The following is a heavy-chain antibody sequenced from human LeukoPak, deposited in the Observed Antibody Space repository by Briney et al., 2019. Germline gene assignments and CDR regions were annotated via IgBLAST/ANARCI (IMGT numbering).Heavy chain of an antibody. CDR3: ARDSYGMDV. J-gene: IGHJ6*02. CDR1: VFTFDDYS. V-gene: IGHV3-9*01. Sequence: GGCLRLSCAASVFTFDDYSMHWVRQAPWKGLEWVSGISWNSGSIGYADSVKGRFTISRDNAKNSLYLQMSSLRAEDTAVYYCARDSYGMDVWGQGTTVSVSS. CDR2: ISWNSGSI.